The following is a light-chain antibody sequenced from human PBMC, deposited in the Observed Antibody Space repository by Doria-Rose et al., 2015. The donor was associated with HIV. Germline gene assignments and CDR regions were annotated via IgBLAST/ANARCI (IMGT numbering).Light chain of an antibody. CDR1: QDIRNF. Sequence: DIRMTQSPSFLSASVGGRVTITCQASQDIRNFLNWYQQKPGTAPKVLIFGASNLQPGVPSKFSGSGSGTEFTLTISSLQPEDVATYYCQQYHSVPLTFGGGTKV. CDR3: QQYHSVPLT. J-gene: IGKJ4*01. V-gene: IGKV1-33*01. CDR2: GAS.